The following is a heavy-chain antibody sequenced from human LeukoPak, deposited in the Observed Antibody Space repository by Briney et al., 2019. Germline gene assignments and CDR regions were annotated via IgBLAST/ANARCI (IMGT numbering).Heavy chain of an antibody. CDR3: AQQVGYCSSGSCYFTY. CDR2: ISGSGGST. D-gene: IGHD2-15*01. V-gene: IGHV3-23*01. J-gene: IGHJ1*01. CDR1: GFTFSNYA. Sequence: PGGSLRLSCAASGFTFSNYAMSWVRQAPGKGLEWVSTISGSGGSTYNADSVKGRFTISRDNSKNTLYLQMNSLRAEDTAVYYCAQQVGYCSSGSCYFTYWGQGTLVTVSS.